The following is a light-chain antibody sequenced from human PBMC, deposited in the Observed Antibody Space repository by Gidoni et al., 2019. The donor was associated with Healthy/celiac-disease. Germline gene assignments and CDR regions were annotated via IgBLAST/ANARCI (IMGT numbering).Light chain of an antibody. Sequence: EIVLTQSPATLSLSPGERATLSCRASQRVSSYLAWYQPKPGQAPRLLIYGASNRATGIPARFSGSGSGTDFTLTISSLEPEDFAVYYCQQRSNWPPWTFGQGTKVEIK. CDR3: QQRSNWPPWT. J-gene: IGKJ1*01. CDR1: QRVSSY. V-gene: IGKV3-11*01. CDR2: GAS.